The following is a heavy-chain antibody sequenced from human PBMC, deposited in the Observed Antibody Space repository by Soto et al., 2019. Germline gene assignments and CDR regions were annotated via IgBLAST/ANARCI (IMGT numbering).Heavy chain of an antibody. D-gene: IGHD3-22*01. CDR1: GFTSSSYW. CDR2: IKQDGSEK. V-gene: IGHV3-7*04. CDR3: ARGDYYDSSGPFSDAFDI. Sequence: GSLRLSCAASGFTSSSYWMSWVRQAPGKGLEWVANIKQDGSEKWYVDSVKGRFTISRDNAKNSLYLQMNSLRAEDTAVYYCARGDYYDSSGPFSDAFDIWGQGTMVTVSS. J-gene: IGHJ3*02.